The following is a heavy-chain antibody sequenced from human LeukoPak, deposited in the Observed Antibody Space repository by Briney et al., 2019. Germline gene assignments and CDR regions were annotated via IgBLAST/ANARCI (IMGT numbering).Heavy chain of an antibody. CDR1: GFSLSTSGVG. Sequence: SGPTLVKPTQTLTLTCTFSGFSLSTSGVGVGWVRQPPGKALEWLALIYWDDDKRYNPSLKSRLTITKGTSKNQVVLTMTNVDPVDTATYYCVHRRIYSPFDYWGQGALVTVSS. D-gene: IGHD4-11*01. CDR2: IYWDDDK. J-gene: IGHJ4*02. CDR3: VHRRIYSPFDY. V-gene: IGHV2-5*02.